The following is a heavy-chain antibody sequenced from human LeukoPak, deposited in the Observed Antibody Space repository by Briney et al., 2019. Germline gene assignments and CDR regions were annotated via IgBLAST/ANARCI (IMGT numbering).Heavy chain of an antibody. CDR2: YYSGTT. J-gene: IGHJ4*02. V-gene: IGHV4-39*01. D-gene: IGHD3-10*01. CDR3: ARRAITVAPYYFDY. CDR1: GGSISRSDYY. Sequence: PSETLSLTCTVSGGSISRSDYYWGWLRQPPGKGVEWLGLYYSGTTYYNPSLMSRVTIYADTSQSQFSLKLTSVPAADTAVYFCARRAITVAPYYFDYWGQGTLVTVSS.